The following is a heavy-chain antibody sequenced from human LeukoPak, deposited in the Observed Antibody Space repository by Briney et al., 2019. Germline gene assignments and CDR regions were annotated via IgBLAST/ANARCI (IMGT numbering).Heavy chain of an antibody. Sequence: ASVKVSCKASGYTFTSYGISWVRQAPGQGLEWMGWISAYNGNTNYAQKLQGRVTMTTDTSTSTAYMELRSLRSDDTAVYYCARVRPGSTKITIFGVVTRTITYFDYWGQGTLVTVSS. CDR3: ARVRPGSTKITIFGVVTRTITYFDY. CDR2: ISAYNGNT. J-gene: IGHJ4*02. V-gene: IGHV1-18*01. CDR1: GYTFTSYG. D-gene: IGHD3-3*01.